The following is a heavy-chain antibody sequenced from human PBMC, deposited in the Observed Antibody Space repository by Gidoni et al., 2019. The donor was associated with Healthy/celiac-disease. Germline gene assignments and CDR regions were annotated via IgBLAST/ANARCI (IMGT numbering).Heavy chain of an antibody. J-gene: IGHJ5*02. CDR3: ARVTTYYDFWSGYREMWFDP. CDR2: MTPNSGNT. CDR1: GSTFTSYD. D-gene: IGHD3-3*01. V-gene: IGHV1-8*01. Sequence: QVQLVQSGAEAKKPGASVQVSCKASGSTFTSYDITWVGQGTGQGLEWMGWMTPNSGNTGYAQKFQGRVTMSRNTSISTAYMELSSLRSEDTAVYYCARVTTYYDFWSGYREMWFDPWGQGTLVTVSS.